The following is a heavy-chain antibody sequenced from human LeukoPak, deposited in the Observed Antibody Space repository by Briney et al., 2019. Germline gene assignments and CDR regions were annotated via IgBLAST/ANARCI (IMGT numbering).Heavy chain of an antibody. CDR3: ARNIPVTRWGY. D-gene: IGHD2-21*01. Sequence: GGSLRPSCAASGFTVSNNYMTWVRQAPGKGPEWVSLIYSGGSTYYADSVKGRFTISRDNSKNTVYLQMNSLRAEDTAVYYCARNIPVTRWGYWGQGTLVTVSS. V-gene: IGHV3-66*01. CDR1: GFTVSNNY. J-gene: IGHJ4*02. CDR2: IYSGGST.